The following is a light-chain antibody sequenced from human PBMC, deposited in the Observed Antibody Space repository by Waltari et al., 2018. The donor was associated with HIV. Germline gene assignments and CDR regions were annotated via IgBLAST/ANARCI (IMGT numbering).Light chain of an antibody. Sequence: QSVLTQPPSASETPGQRVTISCSGSTSNIGSNTVNWYQQLPGTAPKILIYTNNQRPSGVPDRFSGSKYGTSASLAISGLQSEDEAHYYCAAWDDSVNGWVFGGGTKLTVL. CDR1: TSNIGSNT. CDR2: TNN. CDR3: AAWDDSVNGWV. V-gene: IGLV1-44*01. J-gene: IGLJ3*02.